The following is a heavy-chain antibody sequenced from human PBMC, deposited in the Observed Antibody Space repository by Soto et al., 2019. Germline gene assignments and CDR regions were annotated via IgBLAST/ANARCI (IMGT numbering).Heavy chain of an antibody. CDR3: VRGEIYYDSADSYYDFDI. D-gene: IGHD3-22*01. J-gene: IGHJ4*02. Sequence: GGSLRLSCAASGFTFNNFAMHWVRQAPGKGLEWVAVLSNDGSHEYYADSVKGRFTISRDNSKNTLYLQMSSLRPEDTAVYYCVRGEIYYDSADSYYDFDIWGQGTQVTVSS. CDR1: GFTFNNFA. CDR2: LSNDGSHE. V-gene: IGHV3-30*03.